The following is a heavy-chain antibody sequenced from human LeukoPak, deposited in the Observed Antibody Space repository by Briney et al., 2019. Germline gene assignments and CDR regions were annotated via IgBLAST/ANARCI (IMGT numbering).Heavy chain of an antibody. CDR3: AKDVFWEVIATPFDY. J-gene: IGHJ4*02. D-gene: IGHD2-21*01. V-gene: IGHV3-23*01. Sequence: GGSLRLSCAASGFTFSSYAMSWVRQAPGKGLEWVSAISGSGGSTYYADSVKGRFTISRDNSKNTLYLQMNSLRAEDTAVYYCAKDVFWEVIATPFDYWGQGTLVTVSS. CDR2: ISGSGGST. CDR1: GFTFSSYA.